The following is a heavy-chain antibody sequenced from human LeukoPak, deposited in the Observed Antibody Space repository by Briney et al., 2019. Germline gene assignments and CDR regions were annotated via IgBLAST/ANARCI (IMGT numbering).Heavy chain of an antibody. CDR3: ARGITMEYFDY. Sequence: PSETLSLTCAVYGGSFSGYYWTWIRQPPGKGLEWIGEINHSGSTNYNPSLKSRVTISVDTSKNQFSLKLSSVTAADTAVYYCARGITMEYFDYWGQGTLVTVSS. CDR2: INHSGST. J-gene: IGHJ4*02. CDR1: GGSFSGYY. V-gene: IGHV4-34*01. D-gene: IGHD3-10*01.